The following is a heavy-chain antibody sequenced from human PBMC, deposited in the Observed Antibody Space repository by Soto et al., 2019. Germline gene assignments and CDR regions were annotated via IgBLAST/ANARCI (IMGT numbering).Heavy chain of an antibody. Sequence: LRLSCAASGFTFSSYWMHWVRQGPGKGLVWVSRVNSDESSTSYADSVKGRFTISRDNAENTLYLQMSSLRVEDTALYYCVCFECGRTAVVTAMEANGYWGQGTLVTVSS. CDR2: VNSDESST. D-gene: IGHD2-21*02. J-gene: IGHJ4*02. CDR1: GFTFSSYW. V-gene: IGHV3-74*01. CDR3: VCFECGRTAVVTAMEANGY.